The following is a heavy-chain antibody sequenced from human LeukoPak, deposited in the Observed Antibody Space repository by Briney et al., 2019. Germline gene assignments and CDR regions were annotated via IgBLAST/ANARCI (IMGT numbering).Heavy chain of an antibody. J-gene: IGHJ4*02. CDR1: GFTFSSYS. D-gene: IGHD2-15*01. Sequence: PGGSLRLSCAASGFTFSSYSMNWVRQAPGKGLEWVSYISSSSSTIYYADSVKGRFTISRDNAKNSLYLQMNSLRDKDTAVYYCARGPIYCSGGSCYDYWGRGTLVTVSS. V-gene: IGHV3-48*02. CDR2: ISSSSSTI. CDR3: ARGPIYCSGGSCYDY.